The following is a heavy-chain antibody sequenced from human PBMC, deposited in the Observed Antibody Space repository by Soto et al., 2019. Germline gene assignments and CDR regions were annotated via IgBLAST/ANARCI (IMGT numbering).Heavy chain of an antibody. J-gene: IGHJ5*02. CDR1: GGSLSSYY. CDR2: IYYSGST. CDR3: ARDREWLGGLNWFDP. V-gene: IGHV4-59*01. D-gene: IGHD3-3*01. Sequence: SETLSLTCTVSGGSLSSYYWSWIRQPPGKGLEWIGYIYYSGSTNYNPSLKSRVTISVDTSKNQFSLKLSSVTAADTAVYYCARDREWLGGLNWFDPGGREPLFTFP.